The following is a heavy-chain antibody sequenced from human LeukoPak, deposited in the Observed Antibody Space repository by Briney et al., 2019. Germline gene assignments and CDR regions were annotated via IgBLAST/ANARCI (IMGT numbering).Heavy chain of an antibody. CDR1: GYTFTSYD. Sequence: ASVKVSCKASGYTFTSYDINWVRQATGQGLEWMGWMNPNSGNTDYAQKFQGRVTMTRNTSISTAYMELSSLRSEDTAVYYCARKGRVSSGFDYWGQGTLVTVSS. CDR3: ARKGRVSSGFDY. J-gene: IGHJ4*02. CDR2: MNPNSGNT. V-gene: IGHV1-8*01. D-gene: IGHD6-6*01.